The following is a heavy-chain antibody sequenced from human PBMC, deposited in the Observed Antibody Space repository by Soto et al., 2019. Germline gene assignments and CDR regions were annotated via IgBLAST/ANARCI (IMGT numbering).Heavy chain of an antibody. V-gene: IGHV3-74*01. Sequence: EVQLVESGGGLVQPGGSLRLSCAASGFTFSSYWMHWVRQAPGKGLVWVSRINSDGSSTSYADSVKGRFTISRDNAKNTLYRQVNSLRAEDTAVYYCARGGSLNWYFDLWGRGTLVTVSS. CDR3: ARGGSLNWYFDL. CDR2: INSDGSST. J-gene: IGHJ2*01. CDR1: GFTFSSYW. D-gene: IGHD1-26*01.